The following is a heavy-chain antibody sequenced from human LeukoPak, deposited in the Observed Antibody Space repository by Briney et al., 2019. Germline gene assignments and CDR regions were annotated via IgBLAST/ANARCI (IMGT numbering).Heavy chain of an antibody. Sequence: GGSLRLSCAASGFTFSSYSMNWVRQAPGKGLEWLSYISSTSTIYYADSVKGRFTISRDNANNSLYLQMNSLRDEDTAVYYCARDRTNNYWGQGTLVTVSS. CDR2: ISSTSTI. D-gene: IGHD1-14*01. V-gene: IGHV3-48*02. CDR1: GFTFSSYS. CDR3: ARDRTNNY. J-gene: IGHJ4*02.